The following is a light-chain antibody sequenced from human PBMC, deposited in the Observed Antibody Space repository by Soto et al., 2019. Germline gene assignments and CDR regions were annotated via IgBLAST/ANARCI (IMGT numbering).Light chain of an antibody. CDR2: EAS. V-gene: IGKV3-15*01. CDR3: QQHNVWPAT. J-gene: IGKJ1*01. Sequence: EIVLTQSPATLSVSPGERVTLSCRASQSVDINLAWYQQKPGQAPRLLIYEASTRATGVPARFSGSGSGTEFTLTISSLQSEDFAVYYCQQHNVWPATFGQGTKVDIK. CDR1: QSVDIN.